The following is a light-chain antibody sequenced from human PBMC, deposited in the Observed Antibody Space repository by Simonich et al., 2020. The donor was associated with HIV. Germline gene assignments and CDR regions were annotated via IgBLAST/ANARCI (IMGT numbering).Light chain of an antibody. Sequence: EIVLTQSPGTLSLSPGERATLSCRASQSVSSRYLAWYQQKPGLAPRLLIYDASSSATGIPARFSGSGSGTDFTLTISSLEPEDFAVYFCQQRSNWPTFTFGPGTKVDIK. J-gene: IGKJ3*01. CDR1: QSVSSRY. CDR2: DAS. CDR3: QQRSNWPTFT. V-gene: IGKV3D-20*02.